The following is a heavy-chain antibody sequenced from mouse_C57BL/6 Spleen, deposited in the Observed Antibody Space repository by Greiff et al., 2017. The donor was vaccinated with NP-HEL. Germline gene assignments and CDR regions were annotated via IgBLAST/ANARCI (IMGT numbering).Heavy chain of an antibody. V-gene: IGHV14-4*01. CDR3: TYYGSSSPAWFAY. D-gene: IGHD1-1*01. J-gene: IGHJ3*01. Sequence: VQLQQSGAELVRPGASVKLSCTASGFNIKDDYMHWVKQRPEQGLEWIGWIDPENGDTEYASKFQGKATITADTSSNTAYLQLSSLTSEDTAVYYCTYYGSSSPAWFAYWGQGTLVTVSA. CDR2: IDPENGDT. CDR1: GFNIKDDY.